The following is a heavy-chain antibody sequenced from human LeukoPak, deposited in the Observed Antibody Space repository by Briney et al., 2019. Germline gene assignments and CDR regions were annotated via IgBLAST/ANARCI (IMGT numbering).Heavy chain of an antibody. V-gene: IGHV3-23*01. Sequence: PGRSLRLSCAASGFTFSSYAMSWVRQAPGKGLEWVSAIGGSGGSTYYADSVKGRFTISRDNSKNTLYLQMNSLRAEDTAVYYCAKSEYYYDSSGAFDIWGQGTMVTVSS. CDR3: AKSEYYYDSSGAFDI. CDR1: GFTFSSYA. D-gene: IGHD3-22*01. CDR2: IGGSGGST. J-gene: IGHJ3*02.